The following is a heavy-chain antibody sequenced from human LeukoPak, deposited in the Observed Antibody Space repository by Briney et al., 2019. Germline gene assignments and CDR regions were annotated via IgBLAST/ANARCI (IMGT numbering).Heavy chain of an antibody. CDR1: GYTLTELS. D-gene: IGHD3-22*01. CDR2: FDPEDGET. J-gene: IGHJ4*02. CDR3: ATVKTSSGYYSYYFDY. V-gene: IGHV1-24*01. Sequence: ASVTVSFKVSGYTLTELSMHWVRQAPGKGLEWMGGFDPEDGETIYAQKFQGRVTMTEDTSTDTAYMELSSLRSEDTAVYYCATVKTSSGYYSYYFDYWGQGTLVTVSS.